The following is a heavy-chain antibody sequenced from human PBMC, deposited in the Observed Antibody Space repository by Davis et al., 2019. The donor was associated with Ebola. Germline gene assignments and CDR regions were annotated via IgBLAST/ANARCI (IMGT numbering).Heavy chain of an antibody. J-gene: IGHJ3*02. CDR2: IYTSGST. D-gene: IGHD6-13*01. CDR1: GGSISSYY. V-gene: IGHV4-4*07. Sequence: PSETLSLTCTVSGGSISSYYWSWIRQPAGKGLEWIGRIYTSGSTNYNPSLKSRVTISVDTSKNQFSLKLSSVTAADTAVYYCARVGYSSSGGAFDIWGQGTMVTVSS. CDR3: ARVGYSSSGGAFDI.